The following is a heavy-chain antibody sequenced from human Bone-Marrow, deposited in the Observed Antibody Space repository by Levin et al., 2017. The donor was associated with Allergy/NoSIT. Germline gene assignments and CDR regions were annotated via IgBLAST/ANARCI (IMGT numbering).Heavy chain of an antibody. Sequence: GGSLRLSCAASGSDFSNYAMTWVRQAPGRGPEWVSTTTDSGHDTYYADSVRGRFTISRDNSRSTVNLQMNRLRVEDSAVYYCAKIKWPRHGSIAALPLDYWGQGTLVTVSS. CDR1: GSDFSNYA. V-gene: IGHV3-23*01. J-gene: IGHJ4*02. CDR2: TTDSGHDT. CDR3: AKIKWPRHGSIAALPLDY. D-gene: IGHD6-6*01.